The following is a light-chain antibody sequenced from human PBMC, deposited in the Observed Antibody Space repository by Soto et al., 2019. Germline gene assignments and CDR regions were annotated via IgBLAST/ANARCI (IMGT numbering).Light chain of an antibody. CDR1: SSDVGDYNY. V-gene: IGLV2-14*01. Sequence: QSVLTQPASVSGSPGQSITISCTGTSSDVGDYNYVSWYQQHSGKVPKLMIYDVSNRPSGVSYRFSGSKSGNTASLTISGLQAEDEADYYCSSFTSSTNTRAFGGGTELTVL. CDR2: DVS. CDR3: SSFTSSTNTRA. J-gene: IGLJ2*01.